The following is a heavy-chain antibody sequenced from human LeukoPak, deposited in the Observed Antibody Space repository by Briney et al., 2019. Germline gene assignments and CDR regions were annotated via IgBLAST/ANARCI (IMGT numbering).Heavy chain of an antibody. CDR1: GGSFSGYY. CDR2: INHSGST. D-gene: IGHD3-9*01. V-gene: IGHV4-34*01. CDR3: ANRRVFSRHFDY. J-gene: IGHJ4*02. Sequence: SETLSLTCAVYGGSFSGYYWSWIRQPQGKGLEWIGEINHSGSTNYNPSLKSRVTISVDTSKNQFSLKLSSVTAADTAVYYCANRRVFSRHFDYWGQGTLVTVSS.